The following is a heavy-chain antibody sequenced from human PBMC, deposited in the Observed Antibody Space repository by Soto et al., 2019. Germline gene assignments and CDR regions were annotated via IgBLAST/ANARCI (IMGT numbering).Heavy chain of an antibody. Sequence: PSETLSLTCTVSGGSISSYYWSWIRQPPWKGLEWIGYIYYTGTTNYNPSLKSRVTISVDTSKNQFSLKLSSVTAADTAVYYCARASGYCSGGSCPVGWFDPRGKGTLVTVS. CDR3: ARASGYCSGGSCPVGWFDP. V-gene: IGHV4-59*12. D-gene: IGHD2-15*01. CDR1: GGSISSYY. CDR2: IYYTGTT. J-gene: IGHJ5*02.